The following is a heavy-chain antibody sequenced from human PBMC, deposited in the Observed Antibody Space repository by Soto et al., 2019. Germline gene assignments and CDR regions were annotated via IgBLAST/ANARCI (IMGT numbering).Heavy chain of an antibody. D-gene: IGHD1-26*01. Sequence: QVQLQQWGAGLLKPSETLSLTCAVYGGSFSGYYWSWIRQPPGKGLEWIGEINHSGSTNYNPSLQRRVTISVDTSKNQFSLKLSSVTAADTAVYYCARAGLVGENGYFDYWGQGTLVTVSS. V-gene: IGHV4-34*01. CDR2: INHSGST. J-gene: IGHJ4*02. CDR3: ARAGLVGENGYFDY. CDR1: GGSFSGYY.